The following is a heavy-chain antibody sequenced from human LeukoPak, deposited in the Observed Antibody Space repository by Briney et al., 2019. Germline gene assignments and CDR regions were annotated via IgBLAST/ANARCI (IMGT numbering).Heavy chain of an antibody. D-gene: IGHD2-8*01. Sequence: SETLSLTCTVSGVSISSSSYYWGWIRQPPGKGLEWIGSIYYSASTYYNPSLKGRVTISVDTSKNQFSLKLSSVTAADTAVYYCARGYCTNAVCSLGPTQAWGQGTLVTVSS. CDR2: IYYSAST. V-gene: IGHV4-39*07. CDR3: ARGYCTNAVCSLGPTQA. CDR1: GVSISSSSYY. J-gene: IGHJ4*02.